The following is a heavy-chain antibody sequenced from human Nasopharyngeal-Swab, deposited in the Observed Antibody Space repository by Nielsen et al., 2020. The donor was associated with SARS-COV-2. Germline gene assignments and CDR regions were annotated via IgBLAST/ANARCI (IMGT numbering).Heavy chain of an antibody. CDR2: ISAYNGNT. Sequence: ASVKVSCKASGYTFTGYYMHWVRQAPGQGLEWMGWISAYNGNTNYAQKLQGRVTMTTDTSTSTAYMELRSLRSDDTAVYYCARGGIAARSGDYWGQGTLVTISS. J-gene: IGHJ4*02. D-gene: IGHD6-6*01. CDR1: GYTFTGYY. V-gene: IGHV1-18*04. CDR3: ARGGIAARSGDY.